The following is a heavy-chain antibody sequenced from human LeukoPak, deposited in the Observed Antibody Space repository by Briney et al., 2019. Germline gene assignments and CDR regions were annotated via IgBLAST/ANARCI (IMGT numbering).Heavy chain of an antibody. V-gene: IGHV1-8*03. CDR3: ARVIAAADTYYYYYYMDV. J-gene: IGHJ6*03. CDR1: GYTFTSYD. D-gene: IGHD6-13*01. CDR2: MNPNSGNT. Sequence: ASVKVSCKASGYTFTSYDINWVRQATGQGLDWMGWMNPNSGNTGYAQKFQGRVTITRNTSISTAYMELSSLRSEDTAVYYCARVIAAADTYYYYYYMDVWGKGTTVTVSS.